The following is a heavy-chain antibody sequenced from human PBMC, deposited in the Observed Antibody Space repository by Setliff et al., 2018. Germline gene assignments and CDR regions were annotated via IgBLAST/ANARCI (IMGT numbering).Heavy chain of an antibody. J-gene: IGHJ2*01. V-gene: IGHV4-39*07. CDR1: GDSISSRRNY. CDR2: VYYSGST. CDR3: ARTSSGRYFDL. Sequence: KPSETLSLTCTVSGDSISSRRNYWGWIRQPPGKGLEWIANVYYSGSTYYSPSLKSRVTMSVDTSKNQFSLNLYSVTAADTAVYYCARTSSGRYFDLWGRGTLVTVSS.